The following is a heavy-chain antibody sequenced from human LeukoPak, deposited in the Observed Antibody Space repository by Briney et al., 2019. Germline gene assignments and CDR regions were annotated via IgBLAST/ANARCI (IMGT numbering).Heavy chain of an antibody. CDR1: GFTFSTYA. CDR2: ITGSAGFT. J-gene: IGHJ4*02. D-gene: IGHD3-10*01. V-gene: IGHV3-23*01. Sequence: AGGSLRLSCAASGFTFSTYAMSWVRQAPGKGLEWVSAITGSAGFTYYTDSVKGRFTISRDNSKNTLYLQMNSLRAEDTAVYYCAKDTYCYGSGSYSNYWGQGTLVAVSS. CDR3: AKDTYCYGSGSYSNY.